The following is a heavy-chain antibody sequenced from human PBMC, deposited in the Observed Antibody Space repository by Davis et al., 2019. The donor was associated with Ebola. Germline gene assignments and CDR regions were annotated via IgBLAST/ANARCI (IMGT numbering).Heavy chain of an antibody. CDR3: ARDLRVYGSGTYDYTYFAT. Sequence: GESLKISCAVSGFTFRNYWMNWVRLAPGKGLEWLANIDQDGSQRHYVDSVRGRFAISRDNAENSLYLQMNSLRVEDTAVYYCARDLRVYGSGTYDYTYFATWGQGTLVTVSS. J-gene: IGHJ5*02. D-gene: IGHD3-10*01. CDR1: GFTFRNYW. CDR2: IDQDGSQR. V-gene: IGHV3-7*01.